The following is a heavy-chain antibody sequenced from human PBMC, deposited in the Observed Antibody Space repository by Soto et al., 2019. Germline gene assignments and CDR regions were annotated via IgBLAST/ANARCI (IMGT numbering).Heavy chain of an antibody. CDR2: INSDGSST. CDR1: GFTFSNYW. J-gene: IGHJ4*02. V-gene: IGHV3-74*01. CDR3: ASSARGSYGDCS. Sequence: EAHLVESGGGLVQPGGSLRLSCAASGFTFSNYWIHWVRQAPGKGLVWVSRINSDGSSTNYADSVKGRFTISRDNAKNTVYLQMNSLRAEDTAMFYCASSARGSYGDCSWGQGTLVTVSP. D-gene: IGHD3-16*01.